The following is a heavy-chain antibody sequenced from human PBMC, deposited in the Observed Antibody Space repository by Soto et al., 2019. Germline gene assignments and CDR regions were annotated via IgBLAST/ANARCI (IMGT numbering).Heavy chain of an antibody. J-gene: IGHJ4*02. Sequence: ASVKVSCKASGYTFTSYDINWVRQATGQGLEWMGWMNPNSGNTGYAQKFQGRVTMTRNTSISTVYMELSSLRSEDTAVYFCARKVGPSGFNKVFDYWGQGTQVTVAS. D-gene: IGHD1-26*01. CDR3: ARKVGPSGFNKVFDY. CDR2: MNPNSGNT. V-gene: IGHV1-8*01. CDR1: GYTFTSYD.